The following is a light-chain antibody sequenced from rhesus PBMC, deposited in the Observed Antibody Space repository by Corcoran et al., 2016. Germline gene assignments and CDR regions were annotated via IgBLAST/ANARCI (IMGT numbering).Light chain of an antibody. CDR1: SSDIGGYNR. Sequence: QAAPTQSPSVSGSPGQSVTISCTGTSSDIGGYNRVSWYQQHPGKAPKLMIYAVRKRPSGVSDRFSGSKSGNTASLTISGLQSEDESVYDCSSYASSSTFTFGAGPRLTVL. V-gene: IGLV2-13*03. CDR2: AVR. J-gene: IGLJ1*01. CDR3: SSYASSSTFT.